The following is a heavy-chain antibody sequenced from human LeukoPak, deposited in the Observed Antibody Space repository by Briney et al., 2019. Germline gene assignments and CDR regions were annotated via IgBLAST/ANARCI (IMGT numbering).Heavy chain of an antibody. V-gene: IGHV4-39*01. CDR3: ARHESLLLWFGETLNWFDP. CDR2: IYYSGST. D-gene: IGHD3-10*01. CDR1: GGSINSSSDH. J-gene: IGHJ5*02. Sequence: SETLSLTCTVSGGSINSSSDHWGWIRQPPGKGLEWIGSIYYSGSTYYSPSLKSRVTISVDTSKNQFSLKLSSVTAADTAVYYCARHESLLLWFGETLNWFDPWGQGTLVTVSS.